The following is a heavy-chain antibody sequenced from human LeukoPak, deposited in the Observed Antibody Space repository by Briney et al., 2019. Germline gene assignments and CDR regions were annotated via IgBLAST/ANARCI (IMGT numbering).Heavy chain of an antibody. D-gene: IGHD3-22*01. J-gene: IGHJ4*02. V-gene: IGHV4-34*01. CDR3: ARGYDSSGYRAYYFDYWGGSSGYRAYYFDY. Sequence: KASETLSLTCAVYGGSFSGYYWSWIRQPPGKGLEWIGEINHSGSTNYNPSLKSRVTISVDTSKNQFSLKLSSVTAADTAVYYCARGYDSSGYRAYYFDYWGGSSGYRAYYFDYWGQGTLVTVSS. CDR2: INHSGST. CDR1: GGSFSGYY.